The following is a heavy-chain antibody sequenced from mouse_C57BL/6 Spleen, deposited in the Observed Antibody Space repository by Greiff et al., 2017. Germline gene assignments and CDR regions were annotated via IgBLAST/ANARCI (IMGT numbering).Heavy chain of an antibody. V-gene: IGHV14-4*01. CDR3: TTGYGKDY. CDR2: IDPENGDT. J-gene: IGHJ2*01. D-gene: IGHD2-1*01. Sequence: EVQLQQSGAELVRPGASVKLSCTASGFNIKDDYMHWVKQRPEQGLEWIGWIDPENGDTEYASKFQGKATITADTSSNTAYLQLSSLTSEDTAVYYCTTGYGKDYWGQGTTLTVSS. CDR1: GFNIKDDY.